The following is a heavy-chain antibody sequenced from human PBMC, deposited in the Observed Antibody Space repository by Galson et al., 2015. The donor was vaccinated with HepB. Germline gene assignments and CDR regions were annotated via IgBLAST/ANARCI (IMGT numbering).Heavy chain of an antibody. D-gene: IGHD3-16*01. Sequence: SLRLSCAASGFTFSSYGMHWVRQAPGKGLEWVAVIWYDGSNKYYADSVKGRFTISRDNSKNTLYLQMNSLRAEDTAVYYCARYEALDAFDIWGQGTMVTVSS. CDR2: IWYDGSNK. CDR1: GFTFSSYG. CDR3: ARYEALDAFDI. J-gene: IGHJ3*02. V-gene: IGHV3-33*01.